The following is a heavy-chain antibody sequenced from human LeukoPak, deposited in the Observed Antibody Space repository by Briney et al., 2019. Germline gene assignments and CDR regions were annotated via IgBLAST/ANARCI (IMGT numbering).Heavy chain of an antibody. CDR3: ARDGYSSGWYNYYYYYYMDV. D-gene: IGHD6-19*01. J-gene: IGHJ6*03. CDR1: GFTFSSYW. CDR2: INSDGSST. V-gene: IGHV3-74*01. Sequence: GGSLRLSCAASGFTFSSYWMHWVRQAPGKGLVWVSRINSDGSSTSYADSVKGRFTISRDNAKNTLYLQMNSLRAEDTAVYYCARDGYSSGWYNYYYYYYMDVWGKGTTVTVS.